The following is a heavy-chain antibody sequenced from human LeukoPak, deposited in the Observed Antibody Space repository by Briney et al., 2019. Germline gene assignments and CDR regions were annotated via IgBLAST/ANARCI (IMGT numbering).Heavy chain of an antibody. CDR3: ARPGGLATVTGEGMDV. J-gene: IGHJ6*02. D-gene: IGHD4-17*01. CDR2: MNPNSGNT. Sequence: ASVKVSCKASGYTFTSHDTNWVRQATGQGLEWTGWMNPNSGNTGYAQKFQGRVTMTRNTSISAAYMELSSLRSEDTAVYYCARPGGLATVTGEGMDVWGQGTTVTVSS. V-gene: IGHV1-8*01. CDR1: GYTFTSHD.